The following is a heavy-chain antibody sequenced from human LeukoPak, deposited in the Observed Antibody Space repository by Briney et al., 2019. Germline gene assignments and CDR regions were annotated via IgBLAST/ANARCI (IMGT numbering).Heavy chain of an antibody. D-gene: IGHD6-13*01. CDR2: IYHSGST. J-gene: IGHJ5*02. CDR3: ARGTAAAGFDWFDP. Sequence: PSETLSLTCAVSGGSISSGGYCWSWIRQPPGKGLEWIGYIYHSGSTYYNPSLKSRVTISVDRSKNQFSLKLSSVTAADTAVYYCARGTAAAGFDWFDPWGQGTLVTVSS. V-gene: IGHV4-30-2*01. CDR1: GGSISSGGYC.